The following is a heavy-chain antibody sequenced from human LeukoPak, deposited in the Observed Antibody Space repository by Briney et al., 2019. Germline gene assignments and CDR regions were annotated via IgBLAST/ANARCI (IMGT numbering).Heavy chain of an antibody. J-gene: IGHJ4*02. V-gene: IGHV3-23*01. CDR1: GFTFSSHG. CDR3: AKDGHYDYVWGSYRETYYFDY. D-gene: IGHD3-16*02. Sequence: GGSLRLSCAASGFTFSSHGMSWVRQAPGKGLEWVSAISGSGGRTYYADSVKGRFTISRDNSKNTLYLQMNSLRAEDTAVYYCAKDGHYDYVWGSYRETYYFDYWGQGTLVTVSS. CDR2: ISGSGGRT.